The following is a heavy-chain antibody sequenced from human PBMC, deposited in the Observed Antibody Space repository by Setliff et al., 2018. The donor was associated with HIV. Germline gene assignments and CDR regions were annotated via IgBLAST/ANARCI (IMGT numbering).Heavy chain of an antibody. CDR1: GDSMSSGDYS. CDR2: IYPSGRT. CDR3: VREGAGSGSYYLDF. V-gene: IGHV4-30-2*06. Sequence: PSETLSLTCAVSGDSMSSGDYSWNWIRQSPGKGLEWIGYIYPSGRTYYNPSLRNRVTMSIDRSKKQFSLNLSSVTAADTALYFCVREGAGSGSYYLDFWGQGILVTVPS. J-gene: IGHJ4*02. D-gene: IGHD3-10*01.